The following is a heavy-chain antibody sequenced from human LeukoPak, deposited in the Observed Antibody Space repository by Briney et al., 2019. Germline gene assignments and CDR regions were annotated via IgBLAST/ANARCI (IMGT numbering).Heavy chain of an antibody. V-gene: IGHV3-30*18. D-gene: IGHD1-26*01. CDR2: ISYDGSNK. Sequence: GGSLRLSCAASGFTFSSYGMHWVRQAPGKGLEWVAVISYDGSNKYYADSVKGRFTISRDNSKNTLYLQMNSLRAEDTAVYYCAKVLGSCSFDYWGQGTLVTVSS. CDR3: AKVLGSCSFDY. J-gene: IGHJ4*02. CDR1: GFTFSSYG.